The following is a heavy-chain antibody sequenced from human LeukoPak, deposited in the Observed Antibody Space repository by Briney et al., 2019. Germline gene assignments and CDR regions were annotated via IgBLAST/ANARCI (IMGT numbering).Heavy chain of an antibody. CDR2: FDPEDGET. CDR3: ATDGYSSGWYGIQH. J-gene: IGHJ1*01. CDR1: GYTLTELS. Sequence: ASVKVSCKVSGYTLTELSMHWVRQAPGKGLEWMGGFDPEDGETICAQKFQGRVTMTEDTSTDTAYMELSSLRSEDTAVYYCATDGYSSGWYGIQHWGQGTLVTVSS. V-gene: IGHV1-24*01. D-gene: IGHD6-19*01.